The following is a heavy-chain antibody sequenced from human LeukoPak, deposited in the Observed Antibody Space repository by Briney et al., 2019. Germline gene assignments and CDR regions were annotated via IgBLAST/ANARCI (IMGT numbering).Heavy chain of an antibody. Sequence: SETLSLTCTVSGGSINSYYWSWIRQPPGKGLEWIGYIYYSGSTNYNPSLNSRVTISRDTSKNQFSLKLRSVTAADTAVYYCTSGGMVSGDYWGHGTLVTVSS. CDR3: TSGGMVSGDY. V-gene: IGHV4-59*01. J-gene: IGHJ4*01. CDR2: IYYSGST. D-gene: IGHD2-8*01. CDR1: GGSINSYY.